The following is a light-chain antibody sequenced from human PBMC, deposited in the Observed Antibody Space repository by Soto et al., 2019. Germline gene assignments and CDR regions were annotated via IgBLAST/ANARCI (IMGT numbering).Light chain of an antibody. CDR1: QSVSSY. Sequence: EIVLTQSPATLSLSPGERATLSCRASQSVSSYLAWYQQKPGQAPRLLIYDASNRANGIPARFSGSGSGTDFTLTISSLEPEDVAVYYCQQRSGTWTFGQGTKVEIK. J-gene: IGKJ1*01. CDR2: DAS. CDR3: QQRSGTWT. V-gene: IGKV3-11*01.